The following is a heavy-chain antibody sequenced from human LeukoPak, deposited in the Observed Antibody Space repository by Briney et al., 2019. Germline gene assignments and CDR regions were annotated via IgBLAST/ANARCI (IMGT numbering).Heavy chain of an antibody. CDR3: ARAELRGYCSSTSCLDKFDP. J-gene: IGHJ5*02. V-gene: IGHV1-69*06. D-gene: IGHD2-2*01. CDR2: IIPIFGTA. Sequence: SVKVSCKASGGTFSSYAISWVRQAPGQGLEWIGGIIPIFGTANYAQKFQGRVTITADKSTSTAYMELSSLRSEDTAVYYCARAELRGYCSSTSCLDKFDPWGQGTLVAVSS. CDR1: GGTFSSYA.